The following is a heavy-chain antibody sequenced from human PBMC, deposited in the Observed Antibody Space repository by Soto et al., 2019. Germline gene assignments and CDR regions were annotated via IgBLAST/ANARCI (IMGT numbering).Heavy chain of an antibody. CDR2: IPQDGVDG. J-gene: IGHJ6*02. D-gene: IGHD2-21*02. CDR1: GFTFSMYS. V-gene: IGHV3-7*03. CDR3: ARDHLILPAHDFFYGSDV. Sequence: GGSLRLSCEVSGFTFSMYSMSWVRQSPGKGLEWVAKIPQDGVDGHYADSVKGRCTISRDNGKNSLYLQLNNLRAEDAAVYYCARDHLILPAHDFFYGSDVWGRGATVTVS.